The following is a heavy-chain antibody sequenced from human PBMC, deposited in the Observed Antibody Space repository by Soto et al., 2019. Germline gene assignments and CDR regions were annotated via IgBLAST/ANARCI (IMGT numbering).Heavy chain of an antibody. CDR2: ISYDGSNK. V-gene: IGHV3-30-3*01. J-gene: IGHJ4*02. D-gene: IGHD6-6*01. Sequence: QVQLVESGGGVVQPGRSLRLSCAASGFTFSSYAMHWVRQAPGKGLEWVAVISYDGSNKYYADSVKGRFTISRDKSKNTLYLRMNSLRAEDTAVYYCSRVLEASSSSGFDYWGQGTLVTVSS. CDR1: GFTFSSYA. CDR3: SRVLEASSSSGFDY.